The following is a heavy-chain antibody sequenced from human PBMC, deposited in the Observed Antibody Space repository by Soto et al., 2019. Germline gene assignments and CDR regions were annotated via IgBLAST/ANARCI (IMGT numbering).Heavy chain of an antibody. CDR1: GFTFNNYG. D-gene: IGHD6-13*01. CDR3: ARRQISPPTRGAASARVGMDV. CDR2: IWNDGNGY. Sequence: QVQLLESGGGVVQPGRSLRLSCAASGFTFNNYGMHWVRQAPGKGLEWVAVIWNDGNGYYYENSVKGRFTISRDSSKNTLYLQMSSLRVEDTAVYYCARRQISPPTRGAASARVGMDVWGQGTTVTVSS. J-gene: IGHJ6*02. V-gene: IGHV3-33*01.